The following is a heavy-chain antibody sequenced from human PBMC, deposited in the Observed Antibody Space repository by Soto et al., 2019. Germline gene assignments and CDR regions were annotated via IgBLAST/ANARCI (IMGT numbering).Heavy chain of an antibody. D-gene: IGHD1-26*01. J-gene: IGHJ4*02. CDR2: IYFSGST. CDR1: GGSISSGAYY. Sequence: QVQLQESGPGLLKPSQTLSLTCTVSGGSISSGAYYWSWILQHPGKGLEWIGYIYFSGSTYYNPSLTSRVTISVDTSKTQFSLKLYSVTAADTAVYYCAKDSGSYGLDYWGQGTLVTVCS. CDR3: AKDSGSYGLDY. V-gene: IGHV4-31*03.